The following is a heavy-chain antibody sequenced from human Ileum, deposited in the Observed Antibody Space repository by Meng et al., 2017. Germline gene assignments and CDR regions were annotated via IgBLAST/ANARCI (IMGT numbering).Heavy chain of an antibody. J-gene: IGHJ5*02. CDR1: GFTFSGYG. Sequence: GESLKISCAASGFTFSGYGIHWVRQAPGKGLEWVSVIWSDGNQKYYADSVKGRFTTSRDISKNTAYLQMDSLRAEDTAVYYCARDVDTSRHYGWFDPWGQGTLVTVSS. CDR2: IWSDGNQK. V-gene: IGHV3-33*01. CDR3: ARDVDTSRHYGWFDP. D-gene: IGHD3-22*01.